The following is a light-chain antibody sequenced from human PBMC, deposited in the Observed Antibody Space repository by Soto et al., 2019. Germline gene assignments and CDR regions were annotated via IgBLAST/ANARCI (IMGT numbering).Light chain of an antibody. V-gene: IGKV3-15*01. J-gene: IGKJ1*01. Sequence: EIVMTQSPATLSVSPGERATLSCRASQSVSSNLAWYQQKRGQAPRLLIYGASTRATGIPARFSGSGYGTEFTLTISRLEPEDFAVYYCQHYGSSWTFGQGTKVDIK. CDR3: QHYGSSWT. CDR1: QSVSSN. CDR2: GAS.